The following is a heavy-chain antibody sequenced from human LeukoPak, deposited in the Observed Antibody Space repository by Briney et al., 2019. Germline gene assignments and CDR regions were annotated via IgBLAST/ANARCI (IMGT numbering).Heavy chain of an antibody. D-gene: IGHD6-13*01. CDR2: ISWNSGSI. CDR1: GFTFDDYA. Sequence: GGSLRLSCAASGFTFDDYAMHWVRQAPGKGLEWVSGISWNSGSIGYADSVKGRFTISRDNAKNSLYLQMNSLRAEDTAVYYCASIAAAGIGGGQGTLVTVSS. J-gene: IGHJ4*02. CDR3: ASIAAAGIG. V-gene: IGHV3-9*01.